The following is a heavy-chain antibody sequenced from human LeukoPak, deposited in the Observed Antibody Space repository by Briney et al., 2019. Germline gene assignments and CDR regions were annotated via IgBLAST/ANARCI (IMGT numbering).Heavy chain of an antibody. CDR1: GGYISSSSYY. Sequence: SETLALTCTVSGGYISSSSYYLVWIRPPPGNALEWIGSIYYGGSTYYNPSLKSRVTISVDTSKNQFSLKLSSVTAADTAVYYCAREAERRNWFDPWGQGTLVTVSS. V-gene: IGHV4-39*07. CDR2: IYYGGST. D-gene: IGHD5-24*01. CDR3: AREAERRNWFDP. J-gene: IGHJ5*02.